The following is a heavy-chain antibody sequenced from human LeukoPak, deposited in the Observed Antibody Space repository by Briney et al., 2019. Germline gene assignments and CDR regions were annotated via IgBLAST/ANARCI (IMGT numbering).Heavy chain of an antibody. CDR1: GYSISSGYY. Sequence: SETLSLTCAVSGYSISSGYYWGWIRQPPGKGLEWIGSIYHSGSTYYNPSLKSRVTISVDTSKNQFSLKLSSVTAADTAVYYCARSTIVVGPAAIGYWGQGTLVTVSS. V-gene: IGHV4-38-2*01. CDR3: ARSTIVVGPAAIGY. J-gene: IGHJ4*02. CDR2: IYHSGST. D-gene: IGHD2-2*02.